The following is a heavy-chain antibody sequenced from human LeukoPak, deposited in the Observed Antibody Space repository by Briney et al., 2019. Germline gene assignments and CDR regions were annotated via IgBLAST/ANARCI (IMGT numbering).Heavy chain of an antibody. CDR2: ISYDGGNR. J-gene: IGHJ5*02. CDR1: GFIFSSYA. Sequence: PGGSLRLSCAASGFIFSSYAMHWVRQAPGKGLEWVAVISYDGGNRYYADSVKGRFTISRDNFKNTLYLQMNSLRTEDTAVYYCARDHYYDSSGYPNPNWFDPWGQGTLVTVSS. CDR3: ARDHYYDSSGYPNPNWFDP. D-gene: IGHD3-22*01. V-gene: IGHV3-30-3*01.